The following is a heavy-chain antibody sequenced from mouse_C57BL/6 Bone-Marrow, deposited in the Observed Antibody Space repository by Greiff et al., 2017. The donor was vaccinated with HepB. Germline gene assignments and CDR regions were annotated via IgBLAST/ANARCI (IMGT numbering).Heavy chain of an antibody. CDR3: AREGSPYCRGAMDY. CDR1: GFTFSSYA. Sequence: EVQVVESGGGLVKPGGSLKLSCAASGFTFSSYAMSWVRQTPEKRLEWVATISDGGSYTYYPDNVKGRFTISRDNAKNNLYLQMSHLKSEDTAMYYCAREGSPYCRGAMDYWGQGTSVTVSS. V-gene: IGHV5-4*01. J-gene: IGHJ4*01. CDR2: ISDGGSYT. D-gene: IGHD6-5*01.